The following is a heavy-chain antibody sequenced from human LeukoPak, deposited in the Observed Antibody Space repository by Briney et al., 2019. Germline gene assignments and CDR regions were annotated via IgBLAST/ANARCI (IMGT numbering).Heavy chain of an antibody. CDR2: ISGGGGTT. J-gene: IGHJ4*02. V-gene: IGHV3-23*01. CDR3: AKPPYSSSSYYLDY. D-gene: IGHD6-13*01. CDR1: GFTFSSYA. Sequence: GGSLRLSCAASGFTFSSYAMSWVRQAPGKGLEWVSAISGGGGTTYYADSAKGRFTISRDNSKNTLYLQMNSLRDEDTAVYYCAKPPYSSSSYYLDYWGQGTLVTVSS.